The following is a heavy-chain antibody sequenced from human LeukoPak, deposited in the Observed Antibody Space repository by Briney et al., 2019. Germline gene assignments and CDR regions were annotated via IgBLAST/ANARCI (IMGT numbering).Heavy chain of an antibody. CDR3: ARGRLDTYSSSFDY. V-gene: IGHV1-24*01. J-gene: IGHJ4*02. CDR2: FNPEDDET. CDR1: GYTLTELS. D-gene: IGHD6-6*01. Sequence: ASVKVSCKVSGYTLTELSMHWVRQAPGKGLEWMGGFNPEDDETIYAQKFQGRVTMTEDTSTDTAYMEVSSLRFEDTAVYYCARGRLDTYSSSFDYWGQGTLVTVSS.